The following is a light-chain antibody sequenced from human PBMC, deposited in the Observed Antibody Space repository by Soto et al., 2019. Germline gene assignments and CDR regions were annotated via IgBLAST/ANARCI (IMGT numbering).Light chain of an antibody. CDR1: QSISSW. CDR3: QQYNSYSPTWT. Sequence: DIQMTQSPSTLSASVGDRVTITCRASQSISSWLAWYQQKPGKAPKLLIYDASSLESGVPSRFSGSGSGSEFSLIFSSLQPVDFATYYCQQYNSYSPTWTFGQGTKVYIK. J-gene: IGKJ1*01. CDR2: DAS. V-gene: IGKV1-5*01.